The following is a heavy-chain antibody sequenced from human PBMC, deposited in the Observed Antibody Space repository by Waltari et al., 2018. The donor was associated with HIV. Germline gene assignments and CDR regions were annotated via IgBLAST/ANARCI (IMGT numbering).Heavy chain of an antibody. Sequence: QVQLVQSGAELKKPGASVKVSCKASGYTFTDTFIHWVRQAPEKGLEWMGWIKPRSGGTKFAQKFQGWVSMTMDTSISTVYMELNRLTYEDTAIYYCAREEMKYFDLWGRGTLVTVSS. CDR2: IKPRSGGT. V-gene: IGHV1-2*04. CDR3: AREEMKYFDL. CDR1: GYTFTDTF. J-gene: IGHJ2*01.